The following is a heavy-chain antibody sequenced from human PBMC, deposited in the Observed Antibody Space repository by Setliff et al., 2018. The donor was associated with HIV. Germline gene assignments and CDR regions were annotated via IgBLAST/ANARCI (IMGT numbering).Heavy chain of an antibody. D-gene: IGHD1-26*01. CDR3: ATGSHGEGATDY. Sequence: SVKVSCKAFGGTFRSYAISWVRQAPGQGLEWMGGIIPIFGPANYAEKFQGRVTITADESTTTAYMELRSLRSEDTAVYYCATGSHGEGATDYWGRGTLVTVSS. CDR1: GGTFRSYA. J-gene: IGHJ4*02. V-gene: IGHV1-69*13. CDR2: IIPIFGPA.